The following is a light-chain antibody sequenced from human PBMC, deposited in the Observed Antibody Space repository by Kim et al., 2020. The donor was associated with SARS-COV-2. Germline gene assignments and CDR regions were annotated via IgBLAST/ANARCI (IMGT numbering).Light chain of an antibody. Sequence: SSELTQDPTVSVALGQTVRITCEGDSLKTHYASWYQQKPGQAPVFVMYGKNNRPSGIPDRFSGSSSANTASLTITGAQAEDEAAYYCNSRDSSGDHWVFGGGTQLTVL. CDR2: GKN. V-gene: IGLV3-19*01. CDR1: SLKTHY. J-gene: IGLJ3*02. CDR3: NSRDSSGDHWV.